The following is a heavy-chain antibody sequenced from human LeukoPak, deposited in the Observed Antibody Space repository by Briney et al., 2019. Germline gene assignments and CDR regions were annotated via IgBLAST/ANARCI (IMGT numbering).Heavy chain of an antibody. CDR2: ISGGGENT. V-gene: IGHV3-23*01. CDR1: GFTFSNYA. J-gene: IGHJ4*02. D-gene: IGHD3-16*01. CDR3: TTSWPKVREGDQ. Sequence: PGGSLRLSCAASGFTFSNYAMSWVRQAPGKGLEWLSEISGGGENTNYADSVKGRFTISRDNSKDTLFLHMSSLRVEDTAVYYCTTSWPKVREGDQWGQGTLVTVS.